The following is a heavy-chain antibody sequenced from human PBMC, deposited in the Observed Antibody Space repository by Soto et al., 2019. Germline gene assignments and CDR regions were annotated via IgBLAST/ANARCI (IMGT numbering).Heavy chain of an antibody. Sequence: SETLSLTCTVSGGSISSSRYYWGWIRQPPGKGLEWIGSIYYSGSTYYSPSLKSRVTISVDTSKNQFSLKLSSVTAADTAVYYCARVPVRKYYGSGSYNNYYYRKAVSGQGTTVTVSS. CDR3: ARVPVRKYYGSGSYNNYYYRKAV. D-gene: IGHD3-10*01. J-gene: IGHJ6*02. CDR2: IYYSGST. V-gene: IGHV4-39*01. CDR1: GGSISSSRYY.